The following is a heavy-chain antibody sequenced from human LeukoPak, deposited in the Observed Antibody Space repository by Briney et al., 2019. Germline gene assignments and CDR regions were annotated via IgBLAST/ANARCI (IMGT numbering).Heavy chain of an antibody. Sequence: PGGSLRLSCAASGFTSSDHYMDWVRQAPGKGLGWVGRTRNKANSYTTEYAASVKGRFTISRDDSKNSLYLQMNSLKTEDTAVYYCARVFYDSSGYHPDYWGQGTLVTVSS. V-gene: IGHV3-72*01. D-gene: IGHD3-22*01. CDR1: GFTSSDHY. CDR2: TRNKANSYTT. CDR3: ARVFYDSSGYHPDY. J-gene: IGHJ4*02.